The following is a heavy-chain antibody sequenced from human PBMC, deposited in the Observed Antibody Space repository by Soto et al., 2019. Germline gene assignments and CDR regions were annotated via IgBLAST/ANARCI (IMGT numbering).Heavy chain of an antibody. V-gene: IGHV3-33*01. CDR2: IWYDGSKR. CDR3: ARLLGSGVHHSCLDV. J-gene: IGHJ6*02. Sequence: QEQLVESGGGVVQPGRSLRLSCAASGFSFRNYGIHWVRQAPGKGLDWVAVIWYDGSKRYYADSVRGRFTISRDNSGNTVHLQMDSLRAEHTAVYYCARLLGSGVHHSCLDVWCQGTTVVVS. D-gene: IGHD6-19*01. CDR1: GFSFRNYG.